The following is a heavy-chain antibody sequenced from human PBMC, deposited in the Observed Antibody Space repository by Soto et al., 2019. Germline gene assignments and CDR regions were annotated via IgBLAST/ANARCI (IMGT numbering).Heavy chain of an antibody. J-gene: IGHJ4*02. Sequence: QVQLVESGGGVVQPGRSLRLSCAASGSSFSSYGIHWVRQDPGKGLEWVAVISYAGTYKHYADSVKGRFTFSRDNSKNTVYRQRNSVRAEDTAVYYCAKDRGDYSNSRPVYWGQGTLVTVSS. CDR3: AKDRGDYSNSRPVY. CDR2: ISYAGTYK. V-gene: IGHV3-30*18. D-gene: IGHD6-13*01. CDR1: GSSFSSYG.